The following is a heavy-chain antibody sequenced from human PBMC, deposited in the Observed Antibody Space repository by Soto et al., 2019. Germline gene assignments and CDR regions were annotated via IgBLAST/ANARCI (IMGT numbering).Heavy chain of an antibody. CDR3: ATISRQVPAAMIDY. V-gene: IGHV3-30*03. Sequence: ESGGGVVQPGRSLRLSCAASGFTFSSYGMHWVRQAPGKGLEWVAVISYDGSNKYYADSVKGRFTISRDNSKNTLYLQMNSLRAEDTAVYYCATISRQVPAAMIDYWGQGTLVTVSS. CDR1: GFTFSSYG. CDR2: ISYDGSNK. D-gene: IGHD2-2*01. J-gene: IGHJ4*02.